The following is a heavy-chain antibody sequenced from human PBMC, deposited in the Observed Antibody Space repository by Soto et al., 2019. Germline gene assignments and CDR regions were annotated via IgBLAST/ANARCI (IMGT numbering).Heavy chain of an antibody. CDR2: ISGSGGST. Sequence: GGSLRLSCAASGCTFSTYAMTWVRQAPGKGLEWVSGISGSGGSTYYADSVKGRFTISRDNSKNTLYLQMNSLRAEDTAVYYCAKRPLATVFGVAGNRFDPWGQGTLVTVSS. CDR3: AKRPLATVFGVAGNRFDP. CDR1: GCTFSTYA. J-gene: IGHJ5*02. V-gene: IGHV3-23*01. D-gene: IGHD3-3*01.